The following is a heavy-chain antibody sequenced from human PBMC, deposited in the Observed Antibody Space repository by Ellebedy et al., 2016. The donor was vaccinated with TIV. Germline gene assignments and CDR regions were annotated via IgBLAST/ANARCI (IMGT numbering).Heavy chain of an antibody. CDR3: AKGDEFWSGYSTTYHYGMDV. J-gene: IGHJ6*02. D-gene: IGHD3-3*01. CDR1: GFTFGDYA. Sequence: GESLKISXAASGFTFGDYAMNWVRQAPGKGLEWVSGLSGSGGRTYYAESVKGRFAISRDNSKNTVSLLMNSLRAEDMAVYYCAKGDEFWSGYSTTYHYGMDVWGQGTTVSVSS. CDR2: LSGSGGRT. V-gene: IGHV3-23*01.